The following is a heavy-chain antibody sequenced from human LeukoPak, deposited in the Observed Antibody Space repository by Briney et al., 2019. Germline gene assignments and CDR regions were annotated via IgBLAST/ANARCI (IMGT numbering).Heavy chain of an antibody. D-gene: IGHD1-1*01. CDR2: IKQDGSEK. CDR3: ARVVARYRSTYYYYGMDV. V-gene: IGHV3-7*01. J-gene: IGHJ6*02. CDR1: GFTFSSYW. Sequence: GGSLRLSCAASGFTFSSYWMSWVRQAPGKGLEWVANIKQDGSEKYYVDSVKGRFTISRDNAKNSLYLQMNSLRAEDTAVYYCARVVARYRSTYYYYGMDVWGQGTTVTVSS.